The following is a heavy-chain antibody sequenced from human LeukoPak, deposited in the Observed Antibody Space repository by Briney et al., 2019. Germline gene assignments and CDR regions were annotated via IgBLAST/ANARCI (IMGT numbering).Heavy chain of an antibody. CDR1: GFTISSCT. V-gene: IGHV3-23*01. CDR2: ISGSGGST. CDR3: AKDRQWLVRNWFDP. J-gene: IGHJ5*02. Sequence: PGGSLRLSCAASGFTISSCTMSWVRQAPGKGLEWVSAISGSGGSTYYADSVKGRFTISRDNSKNTLYLQMNSLRAEDTAVYYCAKDRQWLVRNWFDPWGQGTLVTVSS. D-gene: IGHD6-19*01.